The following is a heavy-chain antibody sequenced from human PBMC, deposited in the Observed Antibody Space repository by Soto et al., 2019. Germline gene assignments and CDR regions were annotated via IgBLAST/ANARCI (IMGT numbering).Heavy chain of an antibody. CDR3: ARAHGYGDWLYYFDF. CDR2: LSRTSNYI. J-gene: IGHJ4*02. CDR1: GFTFSYYS. Sequence: EVQLVESGGGLVKPGGSLRLSCAASGFTFSYYSMNWVRQTPGKGLEWVASLSRTSNYIYYADSVKGRFTISRDNAKNSLELQMTGLRVEDTAVYYCARAHGYGDWLYYFDFWGQGTLVTVS. V-gene: IGHV3-21*02. D-gene: IGHD4-17*01.